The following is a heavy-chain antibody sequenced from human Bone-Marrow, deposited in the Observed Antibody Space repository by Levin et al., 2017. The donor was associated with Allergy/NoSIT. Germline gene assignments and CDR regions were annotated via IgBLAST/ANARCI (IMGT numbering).Heavy chain of an antibody. V-gene: IGHV4-61*01. CDR2: ISSSGST. CDR3: ARDDYADFTGWV. J-gene: IGHJ4*02. D-gene: IGHD4-17*01. CDR1: GGSVSSDTYY. Sequence: SQTLSLTCTVSGGSVSSDTYYWRWIRQPPGKGLEWIGYISSSGSTYYNPSLMSRVPISVHTSKNQFSLKLTSVTPADTAVYYCARDDYADFTGWVWGQGSLVTVSS.